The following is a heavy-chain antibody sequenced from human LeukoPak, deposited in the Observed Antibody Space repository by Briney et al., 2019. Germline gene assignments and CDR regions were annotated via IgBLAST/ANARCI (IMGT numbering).Heavy chain of an antibody. Sequence: GGSLRLSCAASGFTFSNAWMSWVRQAPGKGLEWVGRIKSKTDGGTTDYAAPVKGRFTISRDDSKNTLYLQMNSLKTEDTAVYYCTTRTEILTGSNDAFDIWGQGTMVTVSS. CDR2: IKSKTDGGTT. V-gene: IGHV3-15*01. J-gene: IGHJ3*02. D-gene: IGHD3-9*01. CDR3: TTRTEILTGSNDAFDI. CDR1: GFTFSNAW.